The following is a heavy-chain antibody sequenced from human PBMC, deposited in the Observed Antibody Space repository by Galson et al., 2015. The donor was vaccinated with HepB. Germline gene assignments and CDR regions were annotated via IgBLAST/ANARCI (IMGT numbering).Heavy chain of an antibody. J-gene: IGHJ6*02. V-gene: IGHV3-30*04. D-gene: IGHD3-10*01. CDR3: AREVAPIDYGSGSYNYYGMDV. CDR2: ISYDGSNK. Sequence: SLRLSCAASGFTFSSYAMHWVRQAPGKGLEWVAVISYDGSNKYYADSVKGRFTISRDNSKNTLYLQMNSLRAEDTAVYYCAREVAPIDYGSGSYNYYGMDVWGQGPTVTVSS. CDR1: GFTFSSYA.